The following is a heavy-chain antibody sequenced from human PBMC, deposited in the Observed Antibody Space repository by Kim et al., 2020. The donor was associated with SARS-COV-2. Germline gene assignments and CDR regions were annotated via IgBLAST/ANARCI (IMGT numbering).Heavy chain of an antibody. D-gene: IGHD3-10*01. Sequence: GGSLRLSCAASGFTFSSYGMHWVRQAPGKGLEWVAVISYDGSNKYYADSVKGRFTISRDNSKNTLYLQMNSLRAEDTAVYYCAKEWGVRGKYNWFDPWGQGTLVTVSS. CDR3: AKEWGVRGKYNWFDP. J-gene: IGHJ5*02. V-gene: IGHV3-30*18. CDR1: GFTFSSYG. CDR2: ISYDGSNK.